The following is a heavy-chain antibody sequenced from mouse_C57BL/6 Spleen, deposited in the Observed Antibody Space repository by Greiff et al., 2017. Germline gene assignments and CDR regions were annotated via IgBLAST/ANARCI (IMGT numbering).Heavy chain of an antibody. Sequence: QVQLQQSGAELVRPGTSVKVSCKASGYAFTNYLIEWVKQRPGQGLEWIGVINPGSGGTNYNEKFKGKATLTADKSSSTAYMQLSSLTSEDSAVYFGARQDWDVAWFAYWGQGTLVTVSA. V-gene: IGHV1-54*01. CDR2: INPGSGGT. J-gene: IGHJ3*01. CDR3: ARQDWDVAWFAY. D-gene: IGHD4-1*01. CDR1: GYAFTNYL.